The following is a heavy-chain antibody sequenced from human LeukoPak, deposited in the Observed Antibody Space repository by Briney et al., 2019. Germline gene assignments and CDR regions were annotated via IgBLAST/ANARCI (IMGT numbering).Heavy chain of an antibody. V-gene: IGHV3-30*03. J-gene: IGHJ5*02. CDR2: ISNDGINK. CDR1: GLTFSSYG. CDR3: AVGYSYGQS. D-gene: IGHD5-18*01. Sequence: PGGSLRLSCATSGLTFSSYGMRWVRQAPGKGLEWVAVISNDGINKHYADSVKGRFTISRDNSKNTLSLEMNDLRTEDTAVYYCAVGYSYGQSWGQGTLVTVSS.